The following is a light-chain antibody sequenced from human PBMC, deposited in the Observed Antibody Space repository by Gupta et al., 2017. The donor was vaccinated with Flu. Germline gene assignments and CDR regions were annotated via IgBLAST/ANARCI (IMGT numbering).Light chain of an antibody. J-gene: IGLJ1*01. CDR3: AAWDDSLGGYV. CDR2: RND. Sequence: GSRSNIRTNSVFWYQHLPGTAPNHLIYRNDQRPSGVPDRFSGSKSGTSASLASSGLRSEDEADFYCAAWDDSLGGYVFGTGTKVTVL. CDR1: RSNIRTNS. V-gene: IGLV1-47*01.